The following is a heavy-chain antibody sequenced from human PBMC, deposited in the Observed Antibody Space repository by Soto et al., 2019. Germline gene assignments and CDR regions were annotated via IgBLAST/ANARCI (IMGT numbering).Heavy chain of an antibody. CDR2: IIPIFGTA. V-gene: IGHV1-69*13. CDR3: ARDLNEGYSYGLGGY. J-gene: IGHJ4*02. CDR1: GGTFSSYA. Sequence: ASVKVSCKASGGTFSSYAISWVRQAPGQGLEWMGGIIPIFGTANYAQKFQGRVTITADESTSTAYMELSSLRSEDTAVYYCARDLNEGYSYGLGGYWGQGTLVTVSS. D-gene: IGHD5-18*01.